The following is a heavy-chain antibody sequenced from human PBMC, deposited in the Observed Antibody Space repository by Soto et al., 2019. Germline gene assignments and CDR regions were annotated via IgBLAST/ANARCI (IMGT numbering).Heavy chain of an antibody. CDR3: ARQVGSGSYPIFYYYYCMDV. D-gene: IGHD3-10*01. V-gene: IGHV5-51*01. J-gene: IGHJ6*02. Sequence: GESLKISCKGSGYSFTSYWIGWVRQMPGKGLEWMGIIYPGDSDTRYSPSFQGQVTISADKSISTAYLQWSSLKASDTAMYYCARQVGSGSYPIFYYYYCMDVWGQGTTVTVSS. CDR2: IYPGDSDT. CDR1: GYSFTSYW.